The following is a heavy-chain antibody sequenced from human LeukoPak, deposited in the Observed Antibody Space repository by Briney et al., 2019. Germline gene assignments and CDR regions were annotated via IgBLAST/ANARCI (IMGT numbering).Heavy chain of an antibody. Sequence: GGSLRLSCADSGFTFSRYWMQGVRQTPGKGLVWVSCISADGSVTRYADSVKGRFTISRDNTKSTLYLQMHSLRAEDTAVYYCATAGGDGSRMGFDPWGQGTLVTVSS. CDR1: GFTFSRYW. V-gene: IGHV3-74*01. J-gene: IGHJ5*02. CDR2: ISADGSVT. D-gene: IGHD2-15*01. CDR3: ATAGGDGSRMGFDP.